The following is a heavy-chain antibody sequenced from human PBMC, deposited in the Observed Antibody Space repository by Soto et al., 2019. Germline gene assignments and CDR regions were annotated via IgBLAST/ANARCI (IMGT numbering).Heavy chain of an antibody. Sequence: EAQLVESGGGLVKSGGSLRLSCAASGFTFSSYSMSWVRQAPGKGLEWVSSISPDSTYIYQADSVKGRFTISRDNAKNSLYLQMNSLRPDDADMYNCAKVAYGDRSWFDAWGQGALVTISS. D-gene: IGHD4-17*01. V-gene: IGHV3-21*01. CDR1: GFTFSSYS. J-gene: IGHJ5*02. CDR3: AKVAYGDRSWFDA. CDR2: ISPDSTYI.